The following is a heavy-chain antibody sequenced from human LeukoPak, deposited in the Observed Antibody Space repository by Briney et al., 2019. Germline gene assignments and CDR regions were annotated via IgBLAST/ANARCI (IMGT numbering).Heavy chain of an antibody. J-gene: IGHJ4*02. V-gene: IGHV4-59*01. Sequence: SETLSLTCTVSGGSISTYYWSWIRQPPGKGLEWIGYVYYSGSTNYNPSLKSRVTVSVDTSKNQFSLKLSSVTAADTAVYYCARGGIAAFHFDYWGQGTLVTVSS. CDR3: ARGGIAAFHFDY. CDR2: VYYSGST. CDR1: GGSISTYY. D-gene: IGHD6-13*01.